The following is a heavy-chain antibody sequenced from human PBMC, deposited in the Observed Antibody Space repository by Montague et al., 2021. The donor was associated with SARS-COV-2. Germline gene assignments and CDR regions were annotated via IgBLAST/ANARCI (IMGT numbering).Heavy chain of an antibody. D-gene: IGHD3-10*01. CDR3: ASGADDYYYAMDV. J-gene: IGHJ6*02. V-gene: IGHV4-59*01. CDR2: VYYSGST. Sequence: SETLSLTCTVSSGSISTYYWSWIRQPPGEGLEWMGYVYYSGSTNYNPSLKSRVTISVDTSKNQFSLKLRSVTAADTAVYYCASGADDYYYAMDVWGQGTTVTVSS. CDR1: SGSISTYY.